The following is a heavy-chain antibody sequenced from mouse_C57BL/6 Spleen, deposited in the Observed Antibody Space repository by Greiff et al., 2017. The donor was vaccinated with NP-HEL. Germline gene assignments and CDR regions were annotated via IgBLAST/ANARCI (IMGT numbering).Heavy chain of an antibody. CDR3: ARNYGSSYERTYYFDY. CDR2: ISDGGSYT. J-gene: IGHJ2*01. V-gene: IGHV5-4*03. Sequence: EVKLVESGGGLVKPGGSLKLSCAASGFTFSSYAMSWVRQTPEKRLEWVATISDGGSYTYYPDNVKGRFTISRDNAKNNLYLQMSHLKSEDTAMYYCARNYGSSYERTYYFDYWGQGTTLTVSS. CDR1: GFTFSSYA. D-gene: IGHD1-1*01.